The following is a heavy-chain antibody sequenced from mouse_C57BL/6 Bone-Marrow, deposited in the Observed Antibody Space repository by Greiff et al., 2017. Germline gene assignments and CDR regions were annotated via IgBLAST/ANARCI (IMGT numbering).Heavy chain of an antibody. D-gene: IGHD2-10*02. CDR3: ARIARYGNYVLAMDY. J-gene: IGHJ4*01. CDR2: IWWDDDK. Sequence: QVQLKESGPGILQPSQTLSLTCSFSGFSLSTFGMGVGWIRQPSGKGLEWLAHIWWDDDKYYNPALKSRLTISKDTSKNQVFLKIANVDTADTATYYCARIARYGNYVLAMDYWGQGTSVTVSS. CDR1: GFSLSTFGMG. V-gene: IGHV8-8*01.